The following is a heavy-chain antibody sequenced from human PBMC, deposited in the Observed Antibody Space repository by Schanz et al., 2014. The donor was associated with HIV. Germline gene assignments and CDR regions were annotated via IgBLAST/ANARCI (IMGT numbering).Heavy chain of an antibody. CDR1: GFTFSSFS. CDR3: ASTEYPYTTSSDYYYGMDV. Sequence: VQLSESGGGSVQPGGSLRLSCAASGFTFSSFSMNWVRQAPGKGLEWVAVIWYDGSNKYYADSVKGRFTISRDNSKNTLYFQMNSLRAEDTAVYYCASTEYPYTTSSDYYYGMDVWGQGTTVTVSS. D-gene: IGHD6-6*01. CDR2: IWYDGSNK. V-gene: IGHV3-33*08. J-gene: IGHJ6*02.